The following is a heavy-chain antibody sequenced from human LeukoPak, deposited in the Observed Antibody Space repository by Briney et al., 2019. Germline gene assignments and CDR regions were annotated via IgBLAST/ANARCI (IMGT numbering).Heavy chain of an antibody. D-gene: IGHD5-18*01. CDR3: ARGTLGYSYGSGFSAFDI. CDR2: IYHSGST. J-gene: IGHJ3*02. Sequence: SETLSLTCTVSGYSISSGYYWGWIRQPPGKGLEWIGSIYHSGSTYYNPSLKSRVTISVDTSKNQFSLKLSSVTAADTAVYYCARGTLGYSYGSGFSAFDIWGQGTMVTVSS. V-gene: IGHV4-38-2*02. CDR1: GYSISSGYY.